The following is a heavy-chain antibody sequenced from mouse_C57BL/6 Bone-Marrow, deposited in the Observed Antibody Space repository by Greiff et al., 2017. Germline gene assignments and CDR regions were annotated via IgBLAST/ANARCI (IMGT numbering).Heavy chain of an antibody. D-gene: IGHD1-1*01. CDR2: IYPRDGST. J-gene: IGHJ1*03. V-gene: IGHV1-85*01. Sequence: VQLQQSGPELVKPGASVKLSCTASGYTFTSYDINWVKQRPGQGLEWIGWIYPRDGSTTYNEKFKGKATFTVDTSSSTAYIELHSLTSDDSAVYCCARLEVYDSSGDWYFDVWGTGTTVTVSS. CDR3: ARLEVYDSSGDWYFDV. CDR1: GYTFTSYD.